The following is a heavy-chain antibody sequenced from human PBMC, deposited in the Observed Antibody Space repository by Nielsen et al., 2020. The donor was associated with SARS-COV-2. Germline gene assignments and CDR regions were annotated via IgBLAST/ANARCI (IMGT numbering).Heavy chain of an antibody. CDR2: INAGNGNT. Sequence: WVRQAPGQRLEWMGWINAGNGNTKYSQKFQGRVTITRDTSASTAYMELSSLRSEDMAVYYCARDHCSSTSCYTPRGEFDPWGQGTLVTVSS. D-gene: IGHD2-2*02. CDR3: ARDHCSSTSCYTPRGEFDP. V-gene: IGHV1-3*01. J-gene: IGHJ5*02.